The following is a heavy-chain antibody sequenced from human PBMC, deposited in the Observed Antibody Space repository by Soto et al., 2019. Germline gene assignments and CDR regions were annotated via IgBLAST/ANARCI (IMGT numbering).Heavy chain of an antibody. Sequence: ASVKVSCKASGCTFTSYAMHWVRQAPGQRLEWMGWINAGNGSTKYSQKFQGRVTITRDTSASTAYMELSSLRSEDTAVYYCARDRGHNWNKLAYRGQGTLVTVSS. J-gene: IGHJ4*02. D-gene: IGHD1-20*01. V-gene: IGHV1-3*01. CDR3: ARDRGHNWNKLAY. CDR2: INAGNGST. CDR1: GCTFTSYA.